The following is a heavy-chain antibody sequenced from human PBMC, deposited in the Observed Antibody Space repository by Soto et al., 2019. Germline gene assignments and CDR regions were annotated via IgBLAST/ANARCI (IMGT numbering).Heavy chain of an antibody. D-gene: IGHD6-19*01. CDR1: GYSFTSYW. CDR3: ARSGPLYSPYSSGWAYFDY. Sequence: PGESLKISCKGSGYSFTSYWIGWVRQMPGKGLEWTGIIYPGDSDTRYSPSFQGQATISADESISTAYLQWSSLKASDTAMYYCARSGPLYSPYSSGWAYFDYWGQGTLVTVSS. V-gene: IGHV5-51*01. J-gene: IGHJ4*02. CDR2: IYPGDSDT.